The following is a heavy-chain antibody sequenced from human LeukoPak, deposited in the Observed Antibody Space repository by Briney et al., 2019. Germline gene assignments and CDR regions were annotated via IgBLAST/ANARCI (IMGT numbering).Heavy chain of an antibody. D-gene: IGHD3-10*01. CDR1: GYTFTSYG. CDR3: AREGGSGSYDY. Sequence: SVKVSCKASGYTFTSYGISWVRQAPGQGLEWMGGIIPIFGTANYAQKFQGRVTITTDESTSTAYMELSSLRSEDTAVYYCAREGGSGSYDYWGQGTLVTVSS. CDR2: IIPIFGTA. V-gene: IGHV1-69*05. J-gene: IGHJ4*02.